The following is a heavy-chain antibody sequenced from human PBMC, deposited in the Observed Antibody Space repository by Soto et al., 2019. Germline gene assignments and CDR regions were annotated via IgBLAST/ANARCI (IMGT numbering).Heavy chain of an antibody. CDR2: IYHSGST. V-gene: IGHV4-30-2*01. J-gene: IGHJ2*01. CDR3: ARDSYGDSSGYPRSFDL. D-gene: IGHD3-22*01. CDR1: GGSISSGGYS. Sequence: SETLSLTCAVSGGSISSGGYSWSWMRQPPGKGLEWIGYIYHSGSTYYNPSLKSRVTISVDRSKNQFSLKLSSVTAAGTAVYYCARDSYGDSSGYPRSFDLWGRGTLVTVSS.